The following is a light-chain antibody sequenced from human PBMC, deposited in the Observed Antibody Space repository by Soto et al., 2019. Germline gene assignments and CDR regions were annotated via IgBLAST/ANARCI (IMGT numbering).Light chain of an antibody. CDR2: AAS. J-gene: IGKJ5*01. Sequence: DIQMTQSPSSLSASVGDGVTITCRASQSISSYLNWYQQRPGEAPKVLIYAASTLQDGIPSRFSGSGSGTDFTLTIRGLQPEDFATYYCQQGYSTITFGQGTRLEIK. CDR3: QQGYSTIT. V-gene: IGKV1-39*01. CDR1: QSISSY.